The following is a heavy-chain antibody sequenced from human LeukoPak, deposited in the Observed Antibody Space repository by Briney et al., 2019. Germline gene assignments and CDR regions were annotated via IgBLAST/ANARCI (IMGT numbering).Heavy chain of an antibody. Sequence: KSGGSLRLSCAASGFTFSDYYMSWIRQASGKGLEWVSYISGSGNTIYYADSVKGRFTISRDNANNSLYLQMDSLRAEDTAVYCCARAPGYCSSTSCLFFDYWGQGTLVPVSS. V-gene: IGHV3-11*01. J-gene: IGHJ4*02. CDR1: GFTFSDYY. CDR3: ARAPGYCSSTSCLFFDY. CDR2: ISGSGNTI. D-gene: IGHD2-2*01.